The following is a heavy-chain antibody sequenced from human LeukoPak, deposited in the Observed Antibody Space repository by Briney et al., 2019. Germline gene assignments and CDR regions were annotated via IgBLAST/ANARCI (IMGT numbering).Heavy chain of an antibody. CDR2: IYHSGST. J-gene: IGHJ3*02. V-gene: IGHV4-30-2*01. Sequence: SETLSLTCTVSGGSISSGDYYWSWIRQPPGKGLEWIGYIYHSGSTYYNPSLKSRVTISVDRSKNQFSLKLSSVTAADTAVYYCASHKDAFDIWGQGTMVTVSS. CDR3: ASHKDAFDI. CDR1: GGSISSGDYY.